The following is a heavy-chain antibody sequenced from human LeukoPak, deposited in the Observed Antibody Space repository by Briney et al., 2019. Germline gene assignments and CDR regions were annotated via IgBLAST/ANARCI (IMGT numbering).Heavy chain of an antibody. CDR1: GFTVRSNY. V-gene: IGHV3-53*01. CDR3: ARDLCDY. CDR2: IYSGGTT. Sequence: GGTLRLSCAASGFTVRSNYMSWVRQAPGKGLEWVSVIYSGGTTYYADSVKGRFTISRDNAKNSLYLQMNSLRAEDTAVYYCARDLCDYWGQGTLVTVSS. J-gene: IGHJ4*02.